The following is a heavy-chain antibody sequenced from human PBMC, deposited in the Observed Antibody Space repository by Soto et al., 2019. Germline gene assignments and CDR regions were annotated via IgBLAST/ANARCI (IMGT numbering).Heavy chain of an antibody. V-gene: IGHV3-11*06. CDR1: GFTFSEVY. CDR3: SQYARGGPS. J-gene: IGHJ1*01. Sequence: QVQLVESGGALVRPGESLTLSCVASGFTFSEVYMSWIRQAPGKGPEYISYISGTSTDTNYAASVRGRFTVSRDNARNSLYLHMSSLRGEDTAIYYCSQYARGGPSWGQGTLVTVSS. CDR2: ISGTSTDT. D-gene: IGHD3-10*01.